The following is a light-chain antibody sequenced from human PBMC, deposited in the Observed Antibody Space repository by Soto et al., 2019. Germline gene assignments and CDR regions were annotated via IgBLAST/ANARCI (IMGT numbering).Light chain of an antibody. V-gene: IGKV3-11*01. CDR1: QSVDSS. CDR3: QQRGA. Sequence: EVVLTQSLATLSLSPGERATLSCRASQSVDSSLAWYQQKLGQAPRLLIYDASNRATGIPGRFSGSGSGTDFTLTISSLEPEDFAVYYCQQRGAFGQGTKVEIK. CDR2: DAS. J-gene: IGKJ2*01.